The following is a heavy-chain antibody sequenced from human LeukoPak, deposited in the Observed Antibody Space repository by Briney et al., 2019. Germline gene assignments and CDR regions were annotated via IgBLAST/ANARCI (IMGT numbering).Heavy chain of an antibody. CDR3: ARGTASSWGLGRPPYYYYMDV. CDR2: INPGGSAN. V-gene: IGHV3-7*03. J-gene: IGHJ6*03. D-gene: IGHD6-13*01. CDR1: GFTFRTYW. Sequence: PGGSLRLSCAASGFTFRTYWMAWVRQAPGKGLEWVANINPGGSANYYVDSVKGRFTISRDDAKTSLYLQMDSLRSEDTAVYYCARGTASSWGLGRPPYYYYMDVWGKGTTVTVSS.